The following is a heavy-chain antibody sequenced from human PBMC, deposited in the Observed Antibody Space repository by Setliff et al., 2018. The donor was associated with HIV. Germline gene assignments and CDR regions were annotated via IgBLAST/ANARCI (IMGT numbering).Heavy chain of an antibody. CDR1: GFTFSSYA. V-gene: IGHV3-23*01. J-gene: IGHJ4*02. D-gene: IGHD2-2*03. CDR2: ISGSGGST. CDR3: AKDRVGYCSSISCPGGFDY. Sequence: GGSLRLSCAASGFTFSSYAMAWVRQAPGKGLEWVSVISGSGGSTYYADSVKGRFTISRDKSKNTVYLQMYSLRAEDTALYYCAKDRVGYCSSISCPGGFDYWGQGTLVTVSS.